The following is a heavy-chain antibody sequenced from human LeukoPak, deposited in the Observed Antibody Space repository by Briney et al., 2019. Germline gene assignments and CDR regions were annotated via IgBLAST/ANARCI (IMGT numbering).Heavy chain of an antibody. Sequence: GRSLRLSCAASGFTFDDYAMHWVRQAPGKGLEWVSGISWNSGSIGYADSVKGRFTISRDNAKNTLYLQMNSLRAEDTAVYYCARTPQGSSSYDEGYFDHWGQGTLVTVSS. CDR3: ARTPQGSSSYDEGYFDH. V-gene: IGHV3-9*01. J-gene: IGHJ4*02. CDR1: GFTFDDYA. CDR2: ISWNSGSI. D-gene: IGHD6-6*01.